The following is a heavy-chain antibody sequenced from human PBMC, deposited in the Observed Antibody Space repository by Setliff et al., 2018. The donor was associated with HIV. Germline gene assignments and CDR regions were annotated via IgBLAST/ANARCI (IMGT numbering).Heavy chain of an antibody. CDR3: ARVKYGDFPTFDY. Sequence: SETLSLTCTVSGGSISSYYWSWIRQPPGKGLEWIGYIYYSGSTNYNPSLKSRVTISVDTSENQVSLRLSSVTAADTAVYYCARVKYGDFPTFDYWGQGTRVTSPQ. J-gene: IGHJ4*02. CDR1: GGSISSYY. V-gene: IGHV4-59*01. D-gene: IGHD4-17*01. CDR2: IYYSGST.